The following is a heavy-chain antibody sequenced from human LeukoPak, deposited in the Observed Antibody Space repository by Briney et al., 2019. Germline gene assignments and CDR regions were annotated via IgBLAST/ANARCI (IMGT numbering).Heavy chain of an antibody. CDR2: INRSGST. V-gene: IGHV4-34*01. J-gene: IGHJ4*02. CDR1: GGSFSGYY. Sequence: SETLSLTCAVSGGSFSGYYWSWIRQPPGKGLEWIGEINRSGSTNYNPSLKSRVTISAVTSKHQFSLKLCSVTAADTAVYYCARSHLIFTIFGVVIIDRFDYWGQGTLVTVSS. CDR3: ARSHLIFTIFGVVIIDRFDY. D-gene: IGHD3-3*01.